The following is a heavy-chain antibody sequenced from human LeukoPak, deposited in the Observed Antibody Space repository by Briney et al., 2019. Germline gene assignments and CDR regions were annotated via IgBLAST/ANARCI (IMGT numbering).Heavy chain of an antibody. CDR1: GGSISSGGYS. Sequence: PSETLSLTCAVSGGSISSGGYSWSWLRQPPGKALEWIGYTHHSGSPYYNPSLKSRVTISEDRSKNQFSLKLSSVTAADTAVYYCARVDYFGSGSHSGYYYYGMDVWGQGTTVTVSS. CDR3: ARVDYFGSGSHSGYYYYGMDV. V-gene: IGHV4-30-2*01. J-gene: IGHJ6*01. CDR2: THHSGSP. D-gene: IGHD3-10*01.